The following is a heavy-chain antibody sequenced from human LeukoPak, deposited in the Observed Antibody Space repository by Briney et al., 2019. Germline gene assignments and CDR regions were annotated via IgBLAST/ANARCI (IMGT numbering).Heavy chain of an antibody. J-gene: IGHJ5*02. D-gene: IGHD4-17*01. CDR3: ARAGTTVTTNWFDP. V-gene: IGHV4-59*12. Sequence: SETLSLTCTVSGGSISSYYWSWIRQPPGKGLEWIGYIYHSGSTYYNPSLKSRVTISVDRSKNQFSLKLSSVTAADTAVYYCARAGTTVTTNWFDPWGQGTLVTVSS. CDR1: GGSISSYY. CDR2: IYHSGST.